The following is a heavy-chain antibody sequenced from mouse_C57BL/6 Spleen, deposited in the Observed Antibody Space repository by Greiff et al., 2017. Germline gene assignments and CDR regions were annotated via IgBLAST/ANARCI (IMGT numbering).Heavy chain of an antibody. D-gene: IGHD1-1*01. CDR1: GFTFTDYY. J-gene: IGHJ4*01. Sequence: EVMLVESGGGLVQPGGSLSLSCAASGFTFTDYYMSWVRQPPGKALEWLGFIRNKANGYTTEYSASVKGRFTISRDNSQSILYLQMNALRAEDSATFYCARSTVVEDYYAMDYWGQGTSVTVSS. V-gene: IGHV7-3*01. CDR3: ARSTVVEDYYAMDY. CDR2: IRNKANGYTT.